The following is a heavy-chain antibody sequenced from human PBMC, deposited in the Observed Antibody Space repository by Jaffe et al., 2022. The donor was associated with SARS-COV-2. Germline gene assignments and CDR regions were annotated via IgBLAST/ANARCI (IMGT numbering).Heavy chain of an antibody. D-gene: IGHD1-7*01. CDR3: ATSLSGTIIHF. J-gene: IGHJ4*02. Sequence: QVQLQQWGAGLLKPSETLSLTCAVYGGSFNAYYWSWIRQPPGKGLEWIGEINHSGSPNYNPSLKSRVTISVDTSKNQFSLKLSSVTVADTAVYYCATSLSGTIIHFWGQGTLVTVSS. CDR2: INHSGSP. CDR1: GGSFNAYY. V-gene: IGHV4-34*01.